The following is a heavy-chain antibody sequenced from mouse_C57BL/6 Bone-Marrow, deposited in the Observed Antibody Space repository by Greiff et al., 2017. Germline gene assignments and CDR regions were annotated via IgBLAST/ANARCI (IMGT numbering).Heavy chain of an antibody. CDR3: ARNYYGSSCGFAY. V-gene: IGHV1-76*01. D-gene: IGHD1-1*01. J-gene: IGHJ3*01. Sequence: QVQLKESGAELVRPGASVKLSCKASGYTFTDYYINWVKQRPGQGLEWIARIYPGSGNTYYNEKFKGKATLTAEKSSSTAYMQLSSLTSEDSAVYFCARNYYGSSCGFAYWGQGTLVTVSA. CDR1: GYTFTDYY. CDR2: IYPGSGNT.